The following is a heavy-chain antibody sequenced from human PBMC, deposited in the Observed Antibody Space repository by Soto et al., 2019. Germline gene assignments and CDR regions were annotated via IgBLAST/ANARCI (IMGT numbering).Heavy chain of an antibody. CDR2: IYYSGST. D-gene: IGHD3-16*01. J-gene: IGHJ6*04. V-gene: IGHV4-31*03. CDR1: GGSISSGGYY. Sequence: SETLSLTCTVSGGSISSGGYYWSWIRQHPGKGLEWIGYIYYSGSTYYNPSLKSRVTISVDTSKNQFSLKLSSVTAADTAAYYCARDRSSWGVEERATFYYGMEVWGKGTPVTVSS. CDR3: ARDRSSWGVEERATFYYGMEV.